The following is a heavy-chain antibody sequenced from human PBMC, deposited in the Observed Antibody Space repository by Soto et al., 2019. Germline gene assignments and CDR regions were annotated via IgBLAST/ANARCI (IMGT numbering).Heavy chain of an antibody. V-gene: IGHV3-33*01. CDR1: GFTFSSYG. Sequence: GGSLRLSCAASGFTFSSYGMHWVRQAPGKGLEWVAVIWYDGSNKYYADSVKGRFTISRDNSKNTLYLQMNSLRAEDTAVYYCARTASYYYGMDVWGQGTRVTVSS. J-gene: IGHJ6*02. CDR3: ARTASYYYGMDV. CDR2: IWYDGSNK.